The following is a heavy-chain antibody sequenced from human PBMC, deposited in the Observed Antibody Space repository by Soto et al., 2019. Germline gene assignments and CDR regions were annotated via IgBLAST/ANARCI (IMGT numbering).Heavy chain of an antibody. J-gene: IGHJ2*01. CDR2: IYYSGGT. V-gene: IGHV4-39*01. D-gene: IGHD2-15*01. Sequence: SETLSLTCTVSGGAISSSSYYWGWIRQPPGKGLEWIGSIYYSGGTYYNPSLKSRVTISADTSKNQFSLKLSSVTAADTAVYNCARPGNIVGCCWWYFDLWGRGTLVTVSS. CDR3: ARPGNIVGCCWWYFDL. CDR1: GGAISSSSYY.